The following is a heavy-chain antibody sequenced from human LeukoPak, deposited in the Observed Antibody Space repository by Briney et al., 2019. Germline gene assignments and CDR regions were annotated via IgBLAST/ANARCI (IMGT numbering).Heavy chain of an antibody. CDR2: ISGGGETT. Sequence: GGSLRLSCAASGFTFAGYAMSWVRQAPGKGLEWVSAISGGGETTYYADAVKGRFAISRDNSKNTQYLQMNSLRAEDTAVYYCAKVSTQEDIVVVVAAFYAFDIWGQGTMVTVSS. V-gene: IGHV3-23*01. D-gene: IGHD2-15*01. CDR1: GFTFAGYA. CDR3: AKVSTQEDIVVVVAAFYAFDI. J-gene: IGHJ3*02.